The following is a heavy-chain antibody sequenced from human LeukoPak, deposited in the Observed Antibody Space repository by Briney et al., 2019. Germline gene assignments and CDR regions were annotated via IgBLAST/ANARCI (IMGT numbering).Heavy chain of an antibody. CDR3: ASQRRGIAAAGTIGDY. CDR2: IYYSGST. V-gene: IGHV4-39*01. J-gene: IGHJ4*02. CDR1: GGSISSSSYY. Sequence: SPSETLSLTCTVSGGSISSSSYYWGWIRQPPGKGLEWIGSIYYSGSTYYNPSLKSRVTISVDTSKNQFSLKLSSVTAADTAVYYCASQRRGIAAAGTIGDYWGQGTLVTVSS. D-gene: IGHD6-13*01.